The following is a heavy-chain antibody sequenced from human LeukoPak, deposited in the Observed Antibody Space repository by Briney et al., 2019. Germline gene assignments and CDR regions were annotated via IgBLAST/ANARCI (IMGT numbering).Heavy chain of an antibody. J-gene: IGHJ6*02. CDR2: ISSSSSTI. CDR3: ARVAADFWSGYYGMDV. CDR1: ELTFSRYS. D-gene: IGHD3-3*01. Sequence: GGSPRLSCAASELTFSRYSMNWVRQAPGKGLGWVSYISSSSSTIYYADSVKGRFTISRDNAKNSLYLQMNSLRDEDTAVYYCARVAADFWSGYYGMDVWGQGTTVTVSS. V-gene: IGHV3-48*02.